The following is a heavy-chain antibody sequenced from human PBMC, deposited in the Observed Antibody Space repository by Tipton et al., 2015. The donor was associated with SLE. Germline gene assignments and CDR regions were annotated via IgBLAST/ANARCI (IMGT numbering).Heavy chain of an antibody. CDR1: GGSFSGYY. CDR2: INHSGST. V-gene: IGHV4-34*01. CDR3: ARGGRLVEGPMDV. D-gene: IGHD6-19*01. J-gene: IGHJ6*03. Sequence: TLSLTCAVYGGSFSGYYWSWIHQPPGKGLEWIGEINHSGSTNYNPSLKSRFTISVDTSKNQFSLKLSSVTAADTAVYYCARGGRLVEGPMDVWGKGTTVTVSS.